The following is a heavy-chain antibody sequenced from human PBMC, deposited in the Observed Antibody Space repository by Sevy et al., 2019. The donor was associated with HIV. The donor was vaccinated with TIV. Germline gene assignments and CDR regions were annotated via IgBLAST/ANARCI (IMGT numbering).Heavy chain of an antibody. CDR2: VIPVFGVT. Sequence: ASVKVSCKTSGVSFNTYTISWVRQAPGQGLEWVGTVIPVFGVTKYEETLQDRPTLTTEGVTSTVDMELSSLTSDDTAIYYCAKDGSTVLEDDDNIYMDTWGQGTTVTVSS. D-gene: IGHD3-3*01. J-gene: IGHJ6*03. CDR1: GVSFNTYT. V-gene: IGHV1-69*05. CDR3: AKDGSTVLEDDDNIYMDT.